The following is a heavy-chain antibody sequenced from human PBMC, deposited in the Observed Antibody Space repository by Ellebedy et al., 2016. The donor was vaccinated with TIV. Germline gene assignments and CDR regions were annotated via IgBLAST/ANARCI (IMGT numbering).Heavy chain of an antibody. CDR2: VSPYNGDT. Sequence: AASVKVSCKASGYTFTSYGLSWVRQAPGQGLEWMGWVSPYNGDTKYEQSLQDRVTVTTDMSTSTAYMELRSLRSDDTAVYYCARDHCTTTSCYILGPWGHGTLVTVSS. CDR3: ARDHCTTTSCYILGP. J-gene: IGHJ5*02. D-gene: IGHD2-2*02. V-gene: IGHV1-18*04. CDR1: GYTFTSYG.